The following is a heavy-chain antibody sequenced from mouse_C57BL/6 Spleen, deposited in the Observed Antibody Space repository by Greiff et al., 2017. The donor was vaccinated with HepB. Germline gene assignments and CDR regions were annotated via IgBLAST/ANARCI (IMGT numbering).Heavy chain of an antibody. CDR3: GRSKKKVATYFEY. CDR1: GYTFTSYW. CDR2: TNPTNGRT. V-gene: IGHV1S81*02. D-gene: IGHD1-1*01. J-gene: IGHJ2*01. Sequence: VQLQQSGAELVKAGASVKMSCKASGYTFTSYWMHWVKQRLGQGLEWFAETNPTNGRTYYNEKFKSKATLTVDKSSSTAYMLLSGPTFQDSAVYDCGRSKKKVATYFEYWGQGTTLTVSS.